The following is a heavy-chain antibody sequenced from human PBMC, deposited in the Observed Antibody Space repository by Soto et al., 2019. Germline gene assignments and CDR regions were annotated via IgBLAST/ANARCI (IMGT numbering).Heavy chain of an antibody. D-gene: IGHD3-10*01. V-gene: IGHV3-30*18. J-gene: IGHJ4*02. CDR3: AKYGEGRLSFDY. CDR1: GFTFSSYG. CDR2: ISYDGSNK. Sequence: GGSLRLSCAASGFTFSSYGMHWVRQAPGKGLEWVAVISYDGSNKYYADSVKGRFTISRDNSKNTLYLQMNSLRAEDTAVYYCAKYGEGRLSFDYWGQGTLVTVSS.